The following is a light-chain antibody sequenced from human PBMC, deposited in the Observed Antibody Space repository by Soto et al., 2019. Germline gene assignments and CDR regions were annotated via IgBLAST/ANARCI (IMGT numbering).Light chain of an antibody. CDR2: GAS. CDR3: QHFGSTPRT. CDR1: QILSSRY. J-gene: IGKJ3*01. V-gene: IGKV3-20*01. Sequence: EIVLTQSPGTLSVSPGESATLSCRASQILSSRYLAWYQQKPGQAPRLLIYGASNTATGIPDRFSGSGSGTDFTLTISRLEPEDFAVYYCQHFGSTPRTFGPGTKVDFK.